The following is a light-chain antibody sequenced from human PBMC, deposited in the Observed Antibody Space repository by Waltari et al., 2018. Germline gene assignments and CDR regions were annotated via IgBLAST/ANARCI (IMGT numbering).Light chain of an antibody. CDR1: QSISSW. Sequence: DIQMQQSPSTLSASVGDSVTITCRASQSISSWLAWYQQKPGKAPKLLIDKASSLESGVPSRFSGSGSGTEFTLTISSLQPDDFATYYCQQYNTYSGTFGQGTKVEIK. CDR3: QQYNTYSGT. CDR2: KAS. V-gene: IGKV1-5*03. J-gene: IGKJ1*01.